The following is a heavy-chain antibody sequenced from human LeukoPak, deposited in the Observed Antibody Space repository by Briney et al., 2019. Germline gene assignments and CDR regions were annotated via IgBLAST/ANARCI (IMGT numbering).Heavy chain of an antibody. V-gene: IGHV4-59*01. CDR3: ASYSSGWYGGMDV. CDR1: GGSTSTYY. J-gene: IGHJ6*02. D-gene: IGHD6-19*01. Sequence: SETLSLTCTVSGGSTSTYYWSWIRQPPGQGLEWIGCIYYSGSTNYNPSLKSRVTISVDTSKNQFALKLSSVTAADTAVYYCASYSSGWYGGMDVWGQGTTVTVSS. CDR2: IYYSGST.